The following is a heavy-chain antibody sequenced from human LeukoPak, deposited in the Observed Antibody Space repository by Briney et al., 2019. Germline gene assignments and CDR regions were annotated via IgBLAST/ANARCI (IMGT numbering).Heavy chain of an antibody. CDR2: INSDGSST. CDR1: GFTFSSYW. D-gene: IGHD4-17*01. V-gene: IGHV3-74*01. Sequence: GGSLRLSCAASGFTFSSYWMHWVRQAPGKGLVWVSRINSDGSSTSYADSVKGRFTISRDNSKNTLYLQMNSLRAEDTAVYYCAGATVTNPFRYFDYWGQGTLVTVSS. CDR3: AGATVTNPFRYFDY. J-gene: IGHJ4*02.